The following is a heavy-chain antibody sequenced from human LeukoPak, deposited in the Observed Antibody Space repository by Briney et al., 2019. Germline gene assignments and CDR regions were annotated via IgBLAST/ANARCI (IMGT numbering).Heavy chain of an antibody. CDR3: ARENDSSGYYYYYYYMDV. J-gene: IGHJ6*03. CDR2: ISSSSSTI. D-gene: IGHD3-22*01. V-gene: IGHV3-48*01. CDR1: GFTFSSYS. Sequence: GGSLRLSCAASGFTFSSYSMNWVRQAPGKGLEWVSYISSSSSTIYYADSVKGRFTISRDNAKNSLYLQMNSLRAEDTAVYYCARENDSSGYYYYYYYMDVWGKGTTVTVSS.